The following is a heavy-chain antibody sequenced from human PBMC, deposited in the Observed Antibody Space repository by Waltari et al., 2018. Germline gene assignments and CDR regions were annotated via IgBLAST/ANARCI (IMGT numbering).Heavy chain of an antibody. CDR2: VRGDEKI. D-gene: IGHD2-15*01. CDR1: GDSMRTNDG. CDR3: ARDRGRGLYLDA. Sequence: QLQLRESGPGLVEPSGTLSLTCVVSGDSMRTNDGWRWVRQSPGKGLEGIGQVRGDEKINYHPSFASRVIISLDTSIHPFSLKVISATAAHTAIYSCARDRGRGLYLDAWGPGMLVTVSP. J-gene: IGHJ4*02. V-gene: IGHV4-4*02.